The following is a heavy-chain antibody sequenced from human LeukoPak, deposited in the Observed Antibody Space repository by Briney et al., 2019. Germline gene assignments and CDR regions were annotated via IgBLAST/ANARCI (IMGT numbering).Heavy chain of an antibody. CDR2: ISTYNGNT. V-gene: IGHV1-18*01. CDR1: GYTFSSYG. CDR3: ARAEKPNWGNYYYYCMDV. D-gene: IGHD7-27*01. J-gene: IGHJ6*03. Sequence: GASVKVSCKASGYTFSSYGISWVRQAPGQGLEWMGWISTYNGNTKYAQKFQGRVTMTTDTSTTTAYMELRGLRSGDTAVYYCARAEKPNWGNYYYYCMDVWGKGTTVTVSS.